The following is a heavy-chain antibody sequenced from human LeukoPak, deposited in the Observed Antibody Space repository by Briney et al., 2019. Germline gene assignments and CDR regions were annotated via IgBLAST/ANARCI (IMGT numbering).Heavy chain of an antibody. J-gene: IGHJ4*02. Sequence: GGSLRLSCAASGFTVSSNYMSWVRQAPGKGLEWVSVIYSGGSTYYADSVKGRFTISRDNSKNTLYLQMNSLRAEDTAVYYCASAPSRGYSYGYFVYWGQGTLVTVSS. CDR2: IYSGGST. D-gene: IGHD5-18*01. V-gene: IGHV3-53*01. CDR1: GFTVSSNY. CDR3: ASAPSRGYSYGYFVY.